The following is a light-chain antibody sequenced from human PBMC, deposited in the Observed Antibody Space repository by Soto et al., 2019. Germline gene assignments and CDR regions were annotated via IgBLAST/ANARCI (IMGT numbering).Light chain of an antibody. CDR1: NSDVGTYNY. CDR3: SSYTTSSTLV. Sequence: QSALTQPASVSGSPGQSITISCTGTNSDVGTYNYVSWYQQHPGKAPNFVVYEVSDRPSGVSDRFSGSKSGNTASLTISGLQAEDEADYYCSSYTTSSTLVFGGGTQLTVL. CDR2: EVS. J-gene: IGLJ2*01. V-gene: IGLV2-14*01.